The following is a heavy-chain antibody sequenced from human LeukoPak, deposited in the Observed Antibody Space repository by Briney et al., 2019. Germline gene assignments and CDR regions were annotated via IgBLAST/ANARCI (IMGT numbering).Heavy chain of an antibody. Sequence: GGSLRLSCAASGFTFSSYAMSWVRQAPGKGLEWVSAISGSGGSTYYADSVKGRFTISRDNSKNTLYLQMNSLRAEDTAVYYCASGSGSGYYGYFDYWGQGTLVTVSS. CDR2: ISGSGGST. J-gene: IGHJ4*02. CDR3: ASGSGSGYYGYFDY. D-gene: IGHD3-22*01. CDR1: GFTFSSYA. V-gene: IGHV3-23*01.